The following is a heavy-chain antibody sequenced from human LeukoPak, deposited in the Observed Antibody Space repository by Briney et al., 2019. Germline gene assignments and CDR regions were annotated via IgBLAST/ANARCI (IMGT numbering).Heavy chain of an antibody. CDR3: ARDRAGSAWYTTFDY. Sequence: ASVQVSFKASGYTFTSFGISWVRQAPGQGLEWMGWISTYNGNTNYAQKLQGRVTMTTDTSTSRVYMDLRSLRSDDTAVYYCARDRAGSAWYTTFDYWGQGTLVTVSS. J-gene: IGHJ4*02. V-gene: IGHV1-18*01. CDR2: ISTYNGNT. CDR1: GYTFTSFG. D-gene: IGHD6-19*01.